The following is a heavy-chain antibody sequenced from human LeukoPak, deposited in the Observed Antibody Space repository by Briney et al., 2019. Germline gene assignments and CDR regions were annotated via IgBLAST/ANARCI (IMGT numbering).Heavy chain of an antibody. J-gene: IGHJ4*02. CDR3: ARARGEYYYDSSGYYLDS. D-gene: IGHD3-22*01. V-gene: IGHV4-59*01. CDR1: GGSISSYY. Sequence: PSETLSLTCTVSGGSISSYYWSWIRQPPGKGLEWIGYIYYSGSTNYNPSLKSRVTISIDTSKNQFSLKLSSVTAADTAVYYCARARGEYYYDSSGYYLDSWGQGTLVTVSS. CDR2: IYYSGST.